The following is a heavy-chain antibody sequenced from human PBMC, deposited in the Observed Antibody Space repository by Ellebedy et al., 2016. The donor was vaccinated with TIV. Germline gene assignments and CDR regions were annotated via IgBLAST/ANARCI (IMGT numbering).Heavy chain of an antibody. Sequence: SEPLSLTXTVSGIVSGASISNYYWTWLRQFPGKGLERIGYIYSTGGSTNYNPSLKSRVTISIDTSKNQFSLRLTSVTAADTAVYFCARGEKHISEDYPWEVPDYWGPGTLATVSS. CDR2: IYSTGGST. D-gene: IGHD3-22*01. CDR1: GIVSGASISNYY. CDR3: ARGEKHISEDYPWEVPDY. V-gene: IGHV4-59*12. J-gene: IGHJ4*02.